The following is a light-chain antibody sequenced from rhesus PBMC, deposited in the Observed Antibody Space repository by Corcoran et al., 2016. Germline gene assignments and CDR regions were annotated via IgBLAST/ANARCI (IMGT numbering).Light chain of an antibody. V-gene: IGLV2-13*02. CDR1: SSDIGGYNR. CDR3: SSYASSSAYI. Sequence: QAALTQSPSVSGSPGQSVTNSCAATSSDIGGYNRVSWYQQPPGKAPKLMIYEVSKRPSGVSDRFSGSKSGNMASLTISGLQAEDDADYYCSSYASSSAYIFGAGTRLTVL. J-gene: IGLJ1*01. CDR2: EVS.